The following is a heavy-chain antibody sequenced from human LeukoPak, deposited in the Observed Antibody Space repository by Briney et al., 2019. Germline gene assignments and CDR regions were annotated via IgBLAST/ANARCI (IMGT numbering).Heavy chain of an antibody. V-gene: IGHV3-23*05. D-gene: IGHD6-19*01. Sequence: GGSLRLSCAASEFIFSDYAMGWVRQAPGKGLEWVATIDKTTYPTFYEDSVKGRFTISRDNSKNTLYLQMNSLRTEDTAVYFCAKFEGATIPGWFNDYWGQGILVTVSS. CDR3: AKFEGATIPGWFNDY. CDR2: IDKTTYPT. J-gene: IGHJ4*02. CDR1: EFIFSDYA.